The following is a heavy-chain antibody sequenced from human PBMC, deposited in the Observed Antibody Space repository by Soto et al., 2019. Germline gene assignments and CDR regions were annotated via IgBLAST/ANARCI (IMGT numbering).Heavy chain of an antibody. V-gene: IGHV4-34*01. D-gene: IGHD3-10*01. J-gene: IGHJ4*02. CDR3: ARGLFSGDAYSGGWYYFDY. CDR2: INHSGSA. CDR1: GGSFSDYS. Sequence: QLQLQQWGAGLLKPSETLSLTCAVYGGSFSDYSWTWIRQPPGKALEWIGQINHSGSANYNPSLRSRVIISIGTPKNQFSLELTSVTAADTAVYYCARGLFSGDAYSGGWYYFDYWGQGTLVTVSS.